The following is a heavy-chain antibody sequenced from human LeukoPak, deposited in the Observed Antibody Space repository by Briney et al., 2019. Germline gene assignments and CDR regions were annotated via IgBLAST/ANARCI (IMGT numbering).Heavy chain of an antibody. Sequence: GSLRLSCAASGFTFSSYAMSWVRQAPGKGLEWVSAISGSSGSTYYADSVKGRFTISRDNSKNTLYLQMNSLRAEDTAVYYCAKDTPMTTGTNDYGMDVWGQGTTVTVSS. J-gene: IGHJ6*02. V-gene: IGHV3-23*01. D-gene: IGHD1-1*01. CDR3: AKDTPMTTGTNDYGMDV. CDR2: ISGSSGST. CDR1: GFTFSSYA.